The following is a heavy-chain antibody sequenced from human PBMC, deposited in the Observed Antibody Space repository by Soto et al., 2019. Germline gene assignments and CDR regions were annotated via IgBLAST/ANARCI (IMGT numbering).Heavy chain of an antibody. D-gene: IGHD2-15*01. CDR2: IIPIFGTA. J-gene: IGHJ4*02. V-gene: IGHV1-69*01. CDR1: GGTFSSYA. Sequence: QVQLVQSGAEVKKPGSSVKVSCKASGGTFSSYAISWVRQAPGQGLEWMGGIIPIFGTANYAQKFQGRVTITADESTSTDYMELSSLRSEDTAVYYCAREKGVVATISGGDYFDYWGQGTLVTVSS. CDR3: AREKGVVATISGGDYFDY.